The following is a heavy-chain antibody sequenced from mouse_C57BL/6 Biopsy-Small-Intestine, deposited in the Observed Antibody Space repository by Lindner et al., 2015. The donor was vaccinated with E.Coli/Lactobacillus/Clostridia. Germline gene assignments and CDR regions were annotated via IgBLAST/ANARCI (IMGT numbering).Heavy chain of an antibody. CDR2: IYPNSGST. J-gene: IGHJ4*01. D-gene: IGHD2-4*01. CDR1: GYTFTSYW. V-gene: IGHV1-55*01. CDR3: ARGDDYDPYAMDY. Sequence: VQLQESGPELVKPGASVKMSCKASGYTFTSYWITWVKQRPGQGLEWIGDIYPNSGSTNYNEKFKDKATLTADKSSSTAYMQLSSLTSEDSAVYYCARGDDYDPYAMDYWGQGTSVTVSS.